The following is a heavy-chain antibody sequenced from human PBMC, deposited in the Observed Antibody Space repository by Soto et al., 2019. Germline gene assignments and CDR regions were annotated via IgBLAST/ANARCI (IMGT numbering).Heavy chain of an antibody. D-gene: IGHD3-16*01. CDR3: ARVFQWGSLDYYYYYGMDV. J-gene: IGHJ6*02. Sequence: GASVKVSCKASGYTFTSYAMHWVRQAPGQRLEWMGWINPNSGNTGYAQKFQGRVTMTRNTSISTAYMELSSLRSEDTAVYYCARVFQWGSLDYYYYYGMDVWGQGTTVTVSS. CDR1: GYTFTSYA. V-gene: IGHV1-8*02. CDR2: INPNSGNT.